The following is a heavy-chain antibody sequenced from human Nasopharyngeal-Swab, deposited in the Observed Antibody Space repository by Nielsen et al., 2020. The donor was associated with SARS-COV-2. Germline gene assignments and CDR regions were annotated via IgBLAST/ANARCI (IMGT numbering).Heavy chain of an antibody. J-gene: IGHJ5*02. Sequence: WIRQPPGKGLEWIGEIYHSGSTNYNPSLKSRVTISVDTSKNQFSLKLSSVTAADTAVYYCARGEPWKEWFDPWGQGTLVTVSS. CDR3: ARGEPWKEWFDP. V-gene: IGHV4-34*13. CDR2: IYHSGST. D-gene: IGHD1-1*01.